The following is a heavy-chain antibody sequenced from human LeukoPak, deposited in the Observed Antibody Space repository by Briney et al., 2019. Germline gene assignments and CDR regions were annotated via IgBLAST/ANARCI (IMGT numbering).Heavy chain of an antibody. CDR3: AKDRSGSPGSY. J-gene: IGHJ4*02. CDR1: GFTFSSYG. D-gene: IGHD1-26*01. V-gene: IGHV3-30*18. CDR2: ISYDGSNK. Sequence: GGSLRLSCAASGFTFSSYGMHWVRQAPGKGLEWVAVISYDGSNKHYADSVEGRFTISRDNSKNTLYLQMNSLRAEDTAVYYCAKDRSGSPGSYWGQGTLVTVSS.